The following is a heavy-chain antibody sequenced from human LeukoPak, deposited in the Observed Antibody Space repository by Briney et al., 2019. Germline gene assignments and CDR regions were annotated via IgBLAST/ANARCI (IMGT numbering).Heavy chain of an antibody. CDR3: ARGYSSGFDFDY. V-gene: IGHV4-59*01. J-gene: IGHJ4*02. CDR2: IYSSGST. Sequence: PSETLSLTCTVSGGSISSYYWSWIRQPPGKGLEWIGYIYSSGSTNYNPSLKSRLTISVDTSKNQFSLKLSSVTAADTAVYYCARGYSSGFDFDYWGQGTLVTVSS. CDR1: GGSISSYY. D-gene: IGHD6-19*01.